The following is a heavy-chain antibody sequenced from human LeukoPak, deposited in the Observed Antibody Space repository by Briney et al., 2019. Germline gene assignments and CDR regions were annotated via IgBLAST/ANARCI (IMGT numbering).Heavy chain of an antibody. Sequence: SVKVSCEASGGTFSSYAISWVRQAPGQGLEWMGGIIPIFGTANYAQKFQGRVTITADESTSTAYMELSSLRSEDTAVYYCARTHRAGGYYYYYMDVWGKGTTVTISS. CDR3: ARTHRAGGYYYYYMDV. J-gene: IGHJ6*03. CDR1: GGTFSSYA. V-gene: IGHV1-69*01. CDR2: IIPIFGTA. D-gene: IGHD1-14*01.